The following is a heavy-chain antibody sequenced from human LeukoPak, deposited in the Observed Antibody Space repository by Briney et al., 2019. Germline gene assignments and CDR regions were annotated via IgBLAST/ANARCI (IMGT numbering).Heavy chain of an antibody. CDR1: GFTFDDYA. D-gene: IGHD5-18*01. J-gene: IGHJ6*02. V-gene: IGHV3-9*01. CDR2: ISWTSGSM. CDR3: AKDKGYSYGFTYGMDV. Sequence: GRSLRLSCAASGFTFDDYAMNWVRQAPGKGLEWVSGISWTSGSMGYADSVKGRFTISRDNAKNSLYLQMNSLRAEDTALYYCAKDKGYSYGFTYGMDVWGQGTTVTVSS.